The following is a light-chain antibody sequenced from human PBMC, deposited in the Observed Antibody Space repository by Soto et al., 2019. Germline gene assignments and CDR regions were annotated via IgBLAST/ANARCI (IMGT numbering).Light chain of an antibody. CDR1: QSVSTY. V-gene: IGKV3-11*01. Sequence: EFVLTQSPGTLSLSPGERATLSCRASQSVSTYLAWYQQKSGQAPRLLIYDASNRATGIPARFSGSGSGTDFTLSISSLEPEDFAVYYCQQRSTWPLTFGGGTKVDIK. CDR2: DAS. J-gene: IGKJ4*01. CDR3: QQRSTWPLT.